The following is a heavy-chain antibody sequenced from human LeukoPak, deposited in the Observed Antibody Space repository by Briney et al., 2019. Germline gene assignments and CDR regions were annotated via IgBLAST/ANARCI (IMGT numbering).Heavy chain of an antibody. D-gene: IGHD2-8*01. J-gene: IGHJ4*02. CDR2: LFYSGST. V-gene: IGHV4-59*01. Sequence: KPSETLSLTCTVSGGSISNYYWSWIRQPPGKELEWIGYLFYSGSTNYNPSLKSRVTISVDTSKNQFSLKLTSVTAADTAVYYCARGICPNGVWSFHPFDYWGQGTLVTVSS. CDR1: GGSISNYY. CDR3: ARGICPNGVWSFHPFDY.